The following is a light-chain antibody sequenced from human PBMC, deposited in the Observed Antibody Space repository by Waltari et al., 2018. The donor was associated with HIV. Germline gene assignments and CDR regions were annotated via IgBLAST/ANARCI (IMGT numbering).Light chain of an antibody. V-gene: IGLV3-21*01. CDR2: DDD. J-gene: IGLJ1*01. Sequence: SYVLTQPPSIAVSPRTTAKITCGGNNIRNRNVHWYQQKAGQAPILVIYDDDDRPTGIPERFSGSNSENTATLTINRIEVGDEADYYCQVWDSGSDHVFGSGTTVTVL. CDR3: QVWDSGSDHV. CDR1: NIRNRN.